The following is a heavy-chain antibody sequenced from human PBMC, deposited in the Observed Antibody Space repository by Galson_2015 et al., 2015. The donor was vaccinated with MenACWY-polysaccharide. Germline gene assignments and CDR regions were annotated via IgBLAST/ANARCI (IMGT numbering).Heavy chain of an antibody. CDR3: ARGRRDTAVAAPAAVLLDY. Sequence: SVKVSCKASGYTFSSYDINWVRQATGQRLEWMGWMNPNSGNTGYAQKFQGRVTMTRNTSISTAYRELSSLTSEDTAVYYCARGRRDTAVAAPAAVLLDYWGQGILVTVSS. D-gene: IGHD6-19*01. CDR1: GYTFSSYD. J-gene: IGHJ4*02. V-gene: IGHV1-8*01. CDR2: MNPNSGNT.